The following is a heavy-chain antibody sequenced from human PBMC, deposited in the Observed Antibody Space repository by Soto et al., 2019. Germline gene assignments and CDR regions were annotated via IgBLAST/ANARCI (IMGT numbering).Heavy chain of an antibody. J-gene: IGHJ4*02. CDR3: AISASRPSVDSSGYYPNGY. V-gene: IGHV1-18*01. CDR1: GYTFTSFG. Sequence: ASVKVSCKASGYTFTSFGISWVRQAPGQGLEWMGWISAYNGNTDYAQKFQGRVTMTTDTSTSTAYMELRSLRSEDTAVYYCAISASRPSVDSSGYYPNGYWGQGTLVTVSS. D-gene: IGHD3-22*01. CDR2: ISAYNGNT.